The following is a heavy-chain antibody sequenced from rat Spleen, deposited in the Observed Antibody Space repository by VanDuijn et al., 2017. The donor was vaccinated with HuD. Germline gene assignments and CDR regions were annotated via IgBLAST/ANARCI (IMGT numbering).Heavy chain of an antibody. D-gene: IGHD1-12*02. J-gene: IGHJ1*01. CDR1: GFTFSDYG. CDR3: ARRHYDGAYGYFDF. Sequence: EVQLVESGGGLVQPGRSMKLSCAASGFTFSDYGMAWVLQAPTKGLEWVASISYDGGSTYYRDSVKGRFTISRDNAKSTLYLQMESLRSEDTATYFCARRHYDGAYGYFDFWGPGTMVTVSS. V-gene: IGHV5-20*01. CDR2: ISYDGGST.